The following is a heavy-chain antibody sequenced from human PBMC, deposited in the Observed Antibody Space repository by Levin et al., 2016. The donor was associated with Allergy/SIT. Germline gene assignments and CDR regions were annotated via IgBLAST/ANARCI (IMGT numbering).Heavy chain of an antibody. J-gene: IGHJ4*02. V-gene: IGHV4-61*01. CDR3: AASFAGGWSFDY. D-gene: IGHD6-19*01. Sequence: SETLSLTCTVSGGSVSSGSYYCNWIRQPPGKGLEWIGYIYYSGSTNYNPSLKSRVTISVDTSKNQFSLKLSSVTAADTAVYYCAASFAGGWSFDYWGRGTLVTVSS. CDR2: IYYSGST. CDR1: GGSVSSGSYY.